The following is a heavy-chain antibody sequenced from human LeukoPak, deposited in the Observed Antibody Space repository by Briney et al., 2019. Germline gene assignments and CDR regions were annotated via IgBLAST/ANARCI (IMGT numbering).Heavy chain of an antibody. CDR1: GFTFSSHG. D-gene: IGHD3-22*01. CDR3: ARDYYDSSGYEVLYHFDY. CDR2: ISYDGSNK. V-gene: IGHV3-30*03. J-gene: IGHJ4*02. Sequence: GGSLRLSCAASGFTFSSHGMHWVGQAPGKGREGVAGISYDGSNKYYVDSVKGRFTISRDNSKNTLYLQMNSLRAEDTAVYYCARDYYDSSGYEVLYHFDYWGQGTLVTVSS.